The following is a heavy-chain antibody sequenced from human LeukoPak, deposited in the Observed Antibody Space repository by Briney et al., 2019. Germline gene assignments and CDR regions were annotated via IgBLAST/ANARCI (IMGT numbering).Heavy chain of an antibody. CDR1: GYSFTSYW. V-gene: IGHV5-51*01. CDR3: ARQGDSSGYSLASAFDH. D-gene: IGHD3-22*01. J-gene: IGHJ4*02. Sequence: GESLKISCKGSGYSFTSYWIGWVRQMPGKGLEWMGIIYPGDSDTIYRPSFQGQVMISAENSISTAYVQWSSRKAAHTAMYYCARQGDSSGYSLASAFDHWGQGPLVTVSS. CDR2: IYPGDSDT.